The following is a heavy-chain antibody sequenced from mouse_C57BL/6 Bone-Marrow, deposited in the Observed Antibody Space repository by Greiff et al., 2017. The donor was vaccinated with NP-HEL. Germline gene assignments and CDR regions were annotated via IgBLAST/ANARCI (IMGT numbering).Heavy chain of an antibody. J-gene: IGHJ4*01. CDR3: ARRGAYYYGRGAVDY. CDR1: GYTFTDYY. Sequence: DVQLQESGPVLVKPGASVKMSCKASGYTFTDYYMNWVKQSHGKSLEWIGVINPYNGGTSYNQKFKGKATLTVDKSSSTAYMELNSLTSEDSAVYYCARRGAYYYGRGAVDYWGQGTSVTVSS. CDR2: INPYNGGT. D-gene: IGHD1-1*01. V-gene: IGHV1-19*01.